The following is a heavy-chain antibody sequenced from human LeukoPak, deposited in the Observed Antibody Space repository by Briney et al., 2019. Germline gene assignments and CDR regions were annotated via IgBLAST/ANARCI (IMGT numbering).Heavy chain of an antibody. J-gene: IGHJ4*02. V-gene: IGHV4-34*01. CDR2: INHSGST. Sequence: SETLSLTCAVYGGSFSGYYWSWIRQPPGKGLEWIGEINHSGSTNYNPSLKSRVTISVDTSKNQFSLKLSSVTAADTAVYYCARADGDYWGQGTLVTVSS. D-gene: IGHD5-24*01. CDR3: ARADGDY. CDR1: GGSFSGYY.